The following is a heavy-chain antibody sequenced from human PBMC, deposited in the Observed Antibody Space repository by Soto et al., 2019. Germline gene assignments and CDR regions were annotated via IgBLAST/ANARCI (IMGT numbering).Heavy chain of an antibody. CDR3: ASAAGAYDN. CDR1: GLTFSSYG. J-gene: IGHJ4*02. D-gene: IGHD1-26*01. V-gene: IGHV3-33*01. Sequence: QVQLVESGGGVVQPGRSLRLSCAAFGLTFSSYGMHWVRQAPGKGLEWVAVIWSDGSNKYYADSVKGRFTISRPNSKNTLDVQMYSLRVEDTAVYYCASAAGAYDNWGQGTLVTVSS. CDR2: IWSDGSNK.